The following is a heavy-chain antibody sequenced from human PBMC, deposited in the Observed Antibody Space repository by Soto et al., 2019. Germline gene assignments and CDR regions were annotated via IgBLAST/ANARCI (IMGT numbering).Heavy chain of an antibody. CDR3: ARPKHRGYLGYNNDC. D-gene: IGHD5-12*01. V-gene: IGHV1-2*02. J-gene: IGHJ4*02. Sequence: GASVKVSCKTSGYTFTDYFMHWLRQAPGQGLEWMGWINPNSDGTNYAQKFQGRVTMTRDASVSTAYMELSRLTSDDTAVYYCARPKHRGYLGYNNDCWGQRALVTVSS. CDR2: INPNSDGT. CDR1: GYTFTDYF.